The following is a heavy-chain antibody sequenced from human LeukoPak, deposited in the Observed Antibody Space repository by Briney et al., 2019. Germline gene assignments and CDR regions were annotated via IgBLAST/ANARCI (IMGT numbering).Heavy chain of an antibody. CDR1: GGTFSSYG. D-gene: IGHD3-16*01. Sequence: ASVKVSCKVSGGTFSSYGFSWVRQAPGQGLEWMGGIIPIFRRANYAQKFQDRLTITADESTTEVYMELTRLKSDDTAIYYYARVGEFGINSAMVLPDWGQGSLVTVSS. V-gene: IGHV1-69*13. CDR2: IIPIFRRA. CDR3: ARVGEFGINSAMVLPD. J-gene: IGHJ4*02.